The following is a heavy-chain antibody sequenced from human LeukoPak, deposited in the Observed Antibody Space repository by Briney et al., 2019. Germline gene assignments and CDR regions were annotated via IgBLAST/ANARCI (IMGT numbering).Heavy chain of an antibody. CDR1: GFTFSTYS. CDR2: ISSSSSYI. Sequence: GGSLRLSCAASGFTFSTYSMSWVRQAPGKGLEWVSSISSSSSYIYYADSVKGRFTISRDNAKNSLYLQMNSLRAEDTAVYYCARVSSSSADYWGQGTLVTVSS. D-gene: IGHD6-13*01. V-gene: IGHV3-21*01. J-gene: IGHJ4*02. CDR3: ARVSSSSADY.